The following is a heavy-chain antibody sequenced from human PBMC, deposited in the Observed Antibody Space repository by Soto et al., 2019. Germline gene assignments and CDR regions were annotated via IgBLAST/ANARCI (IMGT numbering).Heavy chain of an antibody. CDR3: AKEFWSGPFDY. D-gene: IGHD3-3*01. CDR2: IWYDGSNK. CDR1: GFTFSSYG. V-gene: IGHV3-33*06. Sequence: GGSLRLSCAASGFTFSSYGIHWVRQAPGKGLEWVAVIWYDGSNKYYADSVKGRFTISRDNSKNTLYLQMNSLRAEDTAVYYCAKEFWSGPFDYWGQGTLVTVSS. J-gene: IGHJ4*02.